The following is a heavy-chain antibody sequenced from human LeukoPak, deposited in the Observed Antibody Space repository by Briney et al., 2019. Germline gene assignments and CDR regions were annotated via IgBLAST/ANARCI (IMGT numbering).Heavy chain of an antibody. CDR1: GFTFSDYY. V-gene: IGHV3-21*01. CDR2: ISSSSSYI. CDR3: ARDLGVYYDILTGSDH. Sequence: GGSLRLSCAASGFTFSDYYMNWVRQAPGKGLEWVSSISSSSSYIYYADSVKGRFTISRDNAKNSLYLQMNSLRAEDTAVYYCARDLGVYYDILTGSDHWGQGTLVTVSS. D-gene: IGHD3-9*01. J-gene: IGHJ4*02.